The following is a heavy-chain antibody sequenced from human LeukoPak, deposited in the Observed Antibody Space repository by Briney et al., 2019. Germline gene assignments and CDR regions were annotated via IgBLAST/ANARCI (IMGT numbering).Heavy chain of an antibody. CDR3: VYYYGSGSVEY. Sequence: PSETLSLTCAVSGYSISSGYYWGWIRLPPGKGLEWVGSFYYSGSTNYNPSLKSRLTISVDTSKNQFSLKLSSVTAADTAVYHCVYYYGSGSVEYWGQGTLVTVSS. V-gene: IGHV4-38-2*01. J-gene: IGHJ4*02. D-gene: IGHD3-10*01. CDR1: GYSISSGYY. CDR2: FYYSGST.